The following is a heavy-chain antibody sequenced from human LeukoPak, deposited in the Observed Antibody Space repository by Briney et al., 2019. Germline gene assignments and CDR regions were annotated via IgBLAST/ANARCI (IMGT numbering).Heavy chain of an antibody. CDR2: IRYDGTNK. CDR1: GFTFSSYG. V-gene: IGHV3-30*02. Sequence: PGGSLRLSCAASGFTFSSYGMHWVRQAPGKGLEWVAFIRYDGTNKYYVDSVKGRFTISRDNAKNSLYLQMNSLRAEDTAVYYCADDQDAFDIWGQGTMVTVSS. J-gene: IGHJ3*02. CDR3: ADDQDAFDI.